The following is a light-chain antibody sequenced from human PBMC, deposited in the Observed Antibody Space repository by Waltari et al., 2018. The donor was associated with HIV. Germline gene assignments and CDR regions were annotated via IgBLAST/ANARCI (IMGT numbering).Light chain of an antibody. CDR2: EVN. CDR1: SSDVGAYNY. V-gene: IGLV2-8*01. J-gene: IGLJ2*01. Sequence: QSALTQPPSASGSRGQSVTISCTGTSSDVGAYNYVSLYQQYPGMAPKLLIYEVNHRPRGVPDCFSGSKSGNTASLTVSGLQAEDEADFYCSSYAGSAVVFGGGTKLTVL. CDR3: SSYAGSAVV.